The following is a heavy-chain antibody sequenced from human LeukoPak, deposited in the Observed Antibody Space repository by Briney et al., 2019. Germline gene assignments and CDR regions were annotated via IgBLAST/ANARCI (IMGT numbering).Heavy chain of an antibody. CDR2: ISGSGGST. D-gene: IGHD1-14*01. J-gene: IGHJ4*02. Sequence: ASVKVSCKASGGTFSSYAMSWVRQAPGKGLEWVSAISGSGGSTYYADSVKGRFTISRDNSKNTLYLQMNSLRAEDTAVYYCAKTGPPRNPPDYWGQGTLVTVSS. CDR3: AKTGPPRNPPDY. CDR1: GGTFSSYA. V-gene: IGHV3-23*01.